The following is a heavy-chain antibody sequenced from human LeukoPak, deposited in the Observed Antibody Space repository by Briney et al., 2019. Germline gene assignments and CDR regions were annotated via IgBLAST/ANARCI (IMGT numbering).Heavy chain of an antibody. J-gene: IGHJ4*02. CDR1: GGSISSYY. CDR2: IYYTGRT. Sequence: SETLSLTCTVSGGSISSYYWSWVRRSPGEGLEWIGYIYYTGRTNYSPSLKRRVTISLDTSKNQFSLELTSVTAADTAVYYCASGVAYSSAWSPLFDSWGQGTLVTVSS. V-gene: IGHV4-59*08. D-gene: IGHD6-19*01. CDR3: ASGVAYSSAWSPLFDS.